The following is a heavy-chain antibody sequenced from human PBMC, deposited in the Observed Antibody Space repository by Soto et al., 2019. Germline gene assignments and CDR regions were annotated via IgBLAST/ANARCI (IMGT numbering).Heavy chain of an antibody. V-gene: IGHV1-8*01. CDR1: GYTFTSYD. CDR3: ARGKTRIMITFGGVIADY. CDR2: MNPNSGNT. Sequence: ASVKVSCKASGYTFTSYDINWVRQATGQGLEWMGWMNPNSGNTGYAQKFQGRVTMTRNTSISTAYMELSSLRSEDTAVYYCARGKTRIMITFGGVIADYWGQGTLVTVSS. J-gene: IGHJ4*02. D-gene: IGHD3-16*02.